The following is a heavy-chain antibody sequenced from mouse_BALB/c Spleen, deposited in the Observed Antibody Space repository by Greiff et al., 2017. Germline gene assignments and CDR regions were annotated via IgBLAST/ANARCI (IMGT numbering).Heavy chain of an antibody. D-gene: IGHD2-3*01. CDR2: IDPANGNT. V-gene: IGHV14-3*02. CDR1: GFNIKDTY. Sequence: EVQLQQSGAELVKPGASVKLSCTASGFNIKDTYMHWVKQRPEQGLEWIGRIDPANGNTKYDPKFQGKATITADTSSNTAYLQLSSLTSEDTAVYYCARWGYDGYYGPFAYWGQGTLVTVSA. J-gene: IGHJ3*01. CDR3: ARWGYDGYYGPFAY.